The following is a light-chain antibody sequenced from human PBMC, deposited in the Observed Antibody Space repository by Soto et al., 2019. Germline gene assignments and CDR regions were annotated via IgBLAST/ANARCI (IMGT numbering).Light chain of an antibody. V-gene: IGLV1-44*01. CDR2: SDN. Sequence: QSVLTQPPSASGTHGQRVTISCSGSSSNIGSNTVNWYQQLPGTAPKLLIYSDNQRPSGVPDRFSVSKSGTSVSLAISGLQSDDEADYYCAAWDDSLNGLVFGGGTKLTVL. CDR3: AAWDDSLNGLV. J-gene: IGLJ2*01. CDR1: SSNIGSNT.